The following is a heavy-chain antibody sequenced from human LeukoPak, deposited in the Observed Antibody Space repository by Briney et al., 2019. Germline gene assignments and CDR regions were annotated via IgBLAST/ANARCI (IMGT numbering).Heavy chain of an antibody. J-gene: IGHJ4*02. Sequence: GGSLRLSCAASGFTFSDAWVSWVRQAPGKGLEWIGRIKSETNGGIIDYAAPVNGRFTLSRDDSKHTLDLQMNSLKTEDTGVYYCSAGTGRSDFDYWGQGTLVIVSS. D-gene: IGHD1-1*01. CDR1: GFTFSDAW. V-gene: IGHV3-15*01. CDR3: SAGTGRSDFDY. CDR2: IKSETNGGII.